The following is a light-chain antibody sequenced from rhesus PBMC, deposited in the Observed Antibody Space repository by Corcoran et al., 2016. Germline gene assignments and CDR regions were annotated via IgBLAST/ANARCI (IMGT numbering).Light chain of an antibody. Sequence: DIVMTQSPDSLAVSLGERVTINCKSSQSLLYSSNNKNYLAWDQQKPGKSPKLFIYWAYTRESGGPNRLSGSGAGTDFTLTLSGLQDEDVAVYYYQQYYSSPHSFGQGTKVEIK. CDR1: QSLLYSSNNKNY. CDR2: WAY. CDR3: QQYYSSPHS. V-gene: IGKV4-1*01. J-gene: IGKJ2*01.